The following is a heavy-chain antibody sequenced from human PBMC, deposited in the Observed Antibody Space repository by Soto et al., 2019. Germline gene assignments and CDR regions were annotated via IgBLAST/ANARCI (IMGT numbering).Heavy chain of an antibody. CDR3: ARVGQAYYYVFDV. J-gene: IGHJ6*02. V-gene: IGHV3-11*01. CDR2: MSSSGNDI. CDR1: GFIFSDYY. Sequence: QVQLVESGGGLVKPGGSLRLSCAASGFIFSDYYMTWIRQAPGKGLEWVSYMSSSGNDIYYADSVTGRFTISRDNIKNSRYLQMDSLRAEDTAIYYCARVGQAYYYVFDVWGQGTATVSS.